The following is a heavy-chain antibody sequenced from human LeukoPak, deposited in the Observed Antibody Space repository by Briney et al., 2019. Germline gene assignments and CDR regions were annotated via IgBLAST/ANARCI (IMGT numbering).Heavy chain of an antibody. V-gene: IGHV4-38-2*02. CDR2: IYHSGST. J-gene: IGHJ4*02. Sequence: PSETLSLTCTVSGYSISSGYYWGWIRQPPGKGLEWIGSIYHSGSTYYNPSLKSRVTISVDTSKNQFSLKLSSVTAADTAVYYCARAPEDYLHFDYWGQGTLVTVSS. CDR3: ARAPEDYLHFDY. CDR1: GYSISSGYY. D-gene: IGHD4/OR15-4a*01.